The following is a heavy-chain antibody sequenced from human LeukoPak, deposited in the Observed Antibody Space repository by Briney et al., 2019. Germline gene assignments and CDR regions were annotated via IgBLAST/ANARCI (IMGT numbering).Heavy chain of an antibody. CDR1: GYIFTDYS. J-gene: IGHJ3*02. CDR2: INTYNGDR. D-gene: IGHD6-6*01. V-gene: IGHV1-18*01. CDR3: ARDEARQNAFDI. Sequence: ASVKVSCKASGYIFTDYSFNWVRQAPGQGLEWMGWINTYNGDRKYAQKFQCRVTFTTDTSTSTTYLELASMKYEDTAMYYCARDEARQNAFDIWAQGTMVTVSS.